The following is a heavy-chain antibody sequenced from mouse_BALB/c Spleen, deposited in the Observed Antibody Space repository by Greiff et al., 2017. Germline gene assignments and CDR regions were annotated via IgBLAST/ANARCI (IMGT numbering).Heavy chain of an antibody. Sequence: DVKLVESGGGLVKPGGSLKLSCAASGFTFSSYAMSWVRQSPEKRLEWVAEISSGGSYTYYPDTVTGRFTISRDNAKNTLYLEMSSLRSEDTAMYYCAKGGYDGYYEGAMDYWGQGTSVTVSS. V-gene: IGHV5-9-4*01. CDR3: AKGGYDGYYEGAMDY. D-gene: IGHD2-3*01. CDR2: ISSGGSYT. CDR1: GFTFSSYA. J-gene: IGHJ4*01.